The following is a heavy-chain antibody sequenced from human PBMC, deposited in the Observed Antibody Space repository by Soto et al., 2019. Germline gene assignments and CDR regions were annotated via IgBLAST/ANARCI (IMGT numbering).Heavy chain of an antibody. J-gene: IGHJ4*02. V-gene: IGHV1-69*01. CDR3: AREGASGSHIGY. CDR2: IIPIFGTA. D-gene: IGHD2-21*01. CDR1: GGTFSSYA. Sequence: QVQLVQSGAEVKKPGSSVKVSCKASGGTFSSYAISWVRQAPGQGLEWMGGIIPIFGTANYAQKFQGRVTISADESTSTAYMEMSSLRYEATAVYYCAREGASGSHIGYWGQGTLVTVSS.